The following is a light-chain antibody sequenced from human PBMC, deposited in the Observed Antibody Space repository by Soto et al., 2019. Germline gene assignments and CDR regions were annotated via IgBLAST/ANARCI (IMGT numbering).Light chain of an antibody. Sequence: DIQMTQSPSTLSASVGDRVTITCRASQRITIWLAWYQQKPGKAPKLLIYKASSLESGVPSRFSGSGSGTEFTLTISSLQPDDFATYYCQQYNSYSGTFGQGTKVEI. J-gene: IGKJ1*01. CDR3: QQYNSYSGT. CDR1: QRITIW. V-gene: IGKV1-5*03. CDR2: KAS.